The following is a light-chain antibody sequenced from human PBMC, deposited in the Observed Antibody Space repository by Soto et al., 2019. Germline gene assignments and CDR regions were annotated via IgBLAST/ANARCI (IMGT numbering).Light chain of an antibody. J-gene: IGKJ5*01. Sequence: MQLTQSPSSLSAYVGDRVTITCRASQGISSYLAWYQQKPGKAPKLLISAASTLQSEVPSRFSGSGSGTDFILSISSLQPEDFATYYCQQLNDYPFTFGQGTRPEIK. CDR1: QGISSY. CDR3: QQLNDYPFT. CDR2: AAS. V-gene: IGKV1-9*01.